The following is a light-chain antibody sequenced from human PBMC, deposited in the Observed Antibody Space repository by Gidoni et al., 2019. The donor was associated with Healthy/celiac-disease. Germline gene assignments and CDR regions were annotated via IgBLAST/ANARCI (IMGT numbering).Light chain of an antibody. Sequence: DIQMTQSPSTLAASVGDRVTITCRASQRISSWWAWYQRKPGKAPKLLIYDASSLERGVPSRFSGSGSGTEFTLTISSLQPEDFATYYGQQYNSYPRTFGQXTKVEIK. CDR3: QQYNSYPRT. CDR2: DAS. CDR1: QRISSW. J-gene: IGKJ1*01. V-gene: IGKV1-5*01.